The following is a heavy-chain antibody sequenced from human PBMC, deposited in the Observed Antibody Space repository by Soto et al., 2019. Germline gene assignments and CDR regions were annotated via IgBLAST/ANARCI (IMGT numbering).Heavy chain of an antibody. D-gene: IGHD2-15*01. CDR3: AREMGDIVVVVADAFDI. Sequence: GGSLRLSCAASGFTFSIYWMSWVRQAPGKGLEWVANIKQDGSEKYYVDSVKGRFTISRDNAKNSLYLQMNSLRAEDTAVYYCAREMGDIVVVVADAFDIWGQGTMVTGSS. CDR1: GFTFSIYW. V-gene: IGHV3-7*01. CDR2: IKQDGSEK. J-gene: IGHJ3*02.